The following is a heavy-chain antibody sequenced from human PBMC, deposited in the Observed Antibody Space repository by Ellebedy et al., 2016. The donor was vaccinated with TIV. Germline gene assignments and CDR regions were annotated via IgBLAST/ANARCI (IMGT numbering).Heavy chain of an antibody. CDR3: ARDRGTTMIVSDY. V-gene: IGHV3-21*01. CDR2: ISSSSSYI. Sequence: PGGSLRLSCAASEFTVSSNYMSWVRQAPGKGLEWVSSISSSSSYIYYADSVKGRFTISRDNAKNSLYLQMNSLRAEDTAVYYCARDRGTTMIVSDYWGQGTLVTVSS. CDR1: EFTVSSNY. D-gene: IGHD3-22*01. J-gene: IGHJ4*02.